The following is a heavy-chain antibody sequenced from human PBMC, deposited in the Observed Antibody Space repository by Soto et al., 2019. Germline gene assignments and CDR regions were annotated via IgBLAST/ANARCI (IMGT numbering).Heavy chain of an antibody. J-gene: IGHJ6*02. CDR1: GGTFSSYA. D-gene: IGHD2-15*01. CDR2: IIPIFGTA. V-gene: IGHV1-69*13. CDR3: ARDRYCSGGSCTRGNYYYGMEV. Sequence: SVKISCKASGGTFSSYAISWVRQAPGQGLEWMGGIIPIFGTANYAQKFQGRVTITADESTSTAYMELSSLRSEDTAVHYCARDRYCSGGSCTRGNYYYGMEVWGQGTTVTVSS.